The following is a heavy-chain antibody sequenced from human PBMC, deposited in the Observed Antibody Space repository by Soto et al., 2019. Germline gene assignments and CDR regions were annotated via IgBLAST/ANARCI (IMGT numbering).Heavy chain of an antibody. CDR1: GFTFDDYT. V-gene: IGHV3-43*01. J-gene: IGHJ6*02. Sequence: ESGGVVVQPGGSLRLSCAASGFTFDDYTMHWVRQAPGKGLEWVSLISWDGGSTYYADSVKGRFTISRDNSKNSLYLQMNSLRTEDTALYYCAKDQGYCSGGSCYPYYYYGMDVWGQGTTVTVSS. CDR2: ISWDGGST. D-gene: IGHD2-15*01. CDR3: AKDQGYCSGGSCYPYYYYGMDV.